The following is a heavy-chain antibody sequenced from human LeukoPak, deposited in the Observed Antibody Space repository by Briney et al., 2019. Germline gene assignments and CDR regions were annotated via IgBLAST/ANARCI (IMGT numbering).Heavy chain of an antibody. J-gene: IGHJ4*02. Sequence: ASVKVSCKFSGYTLTELSMHWVRQAPGKGLEWMGGFDPEDGETIYAQKFQGRVTMTEDTSTDTAYMELSSLRSEDTAVYYCATTSYSSGWYSYFDYWGQGTLVTVSS. D-gene: IGHD6-19*01. CDR2: FDPEDGET. CDR1: GYTLTELS. CDR3: ATTSYSSGWYSYFDY. V-gene: IGHV1-24*01.